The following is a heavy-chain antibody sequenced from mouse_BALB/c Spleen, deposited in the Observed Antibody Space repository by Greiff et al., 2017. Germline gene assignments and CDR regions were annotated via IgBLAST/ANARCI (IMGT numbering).Heavy chain of an antibody. J-gene: IGHJ4*01. CDR3: AREDWDGDFYYAMDY. CDR2: IWSGGST. V-gene: IGHV2-2*02. D-gene: IGHD4-1*01. CDR1: GFSLTSYG. Sequence: QVQLKESGPGLVQPSQSLSITCTVSGFSLTSYGVHWVRQTPGKGLEWLGVIWSGGSTDYNAAFISRLSISKDNSKSQVFFKMNSLQANDTAIYYRAREDWDGDFYYAMDYWGQGTSVTVSS.